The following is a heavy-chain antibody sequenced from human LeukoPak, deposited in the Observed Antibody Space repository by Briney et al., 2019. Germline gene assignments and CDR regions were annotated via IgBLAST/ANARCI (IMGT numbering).Heavy chain of an antibody. CDR1: GFTFSSNY. V-gene: IGHV3-53*01. J-gene: IGHJ4*02. Sequence: GGSLRLSCAASGFTFSSNYMSWVRQAPGKGLEWVSVIYSGGSTYYADSVKGRCTISRDKSKNTLYLQMNSLRAEDTAVYYCARARITMIADYWGQGTLVTVSS. CDR2: IYSGGST. D-gene: IGHD3-22*01. CDR3: ARARITMIADY.